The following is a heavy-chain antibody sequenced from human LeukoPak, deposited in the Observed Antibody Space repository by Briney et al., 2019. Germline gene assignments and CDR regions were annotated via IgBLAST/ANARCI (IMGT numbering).Heavy chain of an antibody. V-gene: IGHV4-4*07. CDR2: IYNSGST. J-gene: IGHJ2*01. D-gene: IGHD5-12*01. Sequence: SETLSLTCTVSGGSISGYYWSWIRQPAGKGLEWIGRIYNSGSTNYNPSLKSRVTMSVDTSKNQFSLKLSSVTAADTAVYYCAREGYSGYDPYWYFDLWGRGTLVTVSS. CDR1: GGSISGYY. CDR3: AREGYSGYDPYWYFDL.